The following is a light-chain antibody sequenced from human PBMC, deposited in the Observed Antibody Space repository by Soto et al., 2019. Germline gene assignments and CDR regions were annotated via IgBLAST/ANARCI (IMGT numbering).Light chain of an antibody. Sequence: QSALTQPPSVSGAPGQRVTISCTGSRSNIGAGYDVHWYQQLPGTAPKLLIYGNSNRPSGVPDRFSGSKSGTSASLAITGLQAEDEADYYCQSYDSSLSGVVFGGGTKVTVL. CDR1: RSNIGAGYD. CDR2: GNS. J-gene: IGLJ2*01. V-gene: IGLV1-40*01. CDR3: QSYDSSLSGVV.